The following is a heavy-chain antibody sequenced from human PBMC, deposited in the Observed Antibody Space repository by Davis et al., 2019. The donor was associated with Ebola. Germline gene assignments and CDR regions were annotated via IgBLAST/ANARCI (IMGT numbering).Heavy chain of an antibody. CDR2: INACNGNT. CDR3: ARQEMATTYYYYYGMDV. Sequence: SVPVSRMASVYTFTSYALHWVRQPPGQRLEWMGWINACNGNTKYSQKLQGRVTITRDTSASTAYMELSSLRSEDTAVYYCARQEMATTYYYYYGMDVWGQGTTVTVSS. D-gene: IGHD5-24*01. CDR1: VYTFTSYA. V-gene: IGHV1-3*01. J-gene: IGHJ6*02.